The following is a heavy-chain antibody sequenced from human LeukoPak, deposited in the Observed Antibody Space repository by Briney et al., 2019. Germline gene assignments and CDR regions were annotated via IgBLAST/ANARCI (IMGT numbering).Heavy chain of an antibody. Sequence: PGRSLRLSCAASGFTFSSYAMSWVRQAPGKGLEWVSAISGSGGSTYYADSVKGRFTISRDNSKNTLYLQMNSLRDQDTALYYGREVVNYDFWIGYYDDHWGQGPLPTVSS. CDR2: ISGSGGST. CDR1: GFTFSSYA. V-gene: IGHV3-23*01. CDR3: REVVNYDFWIGYYDDH. D-gene: IGHD3-3*01. J-gene: IGHJ4*02.